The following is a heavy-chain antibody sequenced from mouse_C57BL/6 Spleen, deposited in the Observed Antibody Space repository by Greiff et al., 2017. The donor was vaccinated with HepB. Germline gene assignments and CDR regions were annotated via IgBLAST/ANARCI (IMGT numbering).Heavy chain of an antibody. J-gene: IGHJ2*01. D-gene: IGHD2-4*01. CDR3: ARFHDYDDYFDY. CDR1: GYTFTSYW. CDR2: IDPSDSET. Sequence: QVQLQQPGAELVRPGSSVKLSCKASGYTFTSYWMHWVKQRPIQGLEWIGNIDPSDSETHYNQKFKDKATLTVDKSSSTAYMQLSSLTSEDSAVYYCARFHDYDDYFDYWGQGTTLTVSS. V-gene: IGHV1-52*01.